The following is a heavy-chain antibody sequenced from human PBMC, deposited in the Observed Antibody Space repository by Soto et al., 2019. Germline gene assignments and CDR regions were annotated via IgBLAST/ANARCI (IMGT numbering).Heavy chain of an antibody. Sequence: SETLSLTCTVSGGSISSSSYYWGWIRQPPGKGLEWIGYIYYSGSTNYNPSLKSRVTISVDTSKNQFSLKLSSVTAADTAVYYCAGTDYGDSFDYWGQGTLVT. D-gene: IGHD4-17*01. CDR2: IYYSGST. V-gene: IGHV4-61*05. CDR3: AGTDYGDSFDY. J-gene: IGHJ4*02. CDR1: GGSISSSSYY.